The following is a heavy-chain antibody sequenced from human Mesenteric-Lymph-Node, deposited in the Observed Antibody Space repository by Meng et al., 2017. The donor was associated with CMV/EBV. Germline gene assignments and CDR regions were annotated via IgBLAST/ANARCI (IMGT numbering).Heavy chain of an antibody. CDR2: IDHSGST. CDR3: ARAPFYYDASGYALDY. CDR1: GGSFSGHY. D-gene: IGHD3-22*01. Sequence: GGSFSGHYWSWIRQSPGKGLEWIGEIDHSGSTSYNPSLTRRITMSVDTSRTQFSLTLNSVTAADTAVYYCARAPFYYDASGYALDYWGQGTLVTVSS. V-gene: IGHV4-34*01. J-gene: IGHJ4*01.